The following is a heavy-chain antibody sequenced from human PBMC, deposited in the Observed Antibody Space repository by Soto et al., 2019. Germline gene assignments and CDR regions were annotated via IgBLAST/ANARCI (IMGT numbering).Heavy chain of an antibody. D-gene: IGHD2-2*01. CDR1: GGPISSYY. J-gene: IGHJ5*02. CDR3: ARDETYCSSTSCYYHNWFDP. Sequence: SETLSLTCTVSGGPISSYYWSWIRQPPGKGLEWIGYIYYSGSTNYNPSLKSRVTISVDTSKNQFSLKLSSVTAADTAVYYCARDETYCSSTSCYYHNWFDPWGQGTLVTVSS. V-gene: IGHV4-59*01. CDR2: IYYSGST.